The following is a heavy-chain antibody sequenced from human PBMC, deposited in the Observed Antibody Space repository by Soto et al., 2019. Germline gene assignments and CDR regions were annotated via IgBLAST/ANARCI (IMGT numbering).Heavy chain of an antibody. CDR3: AKESKASAYADY. D-gene: IGHD2-2*01. V-gene: IGHV3-23*01. J-gene: IGHJ4*02. CDR1: GYSFSTYA. Sequence: EGQLLDSGGGLVQPGGSLRLSCAASGYSFSTYAMSWVRQAPGKGLEWVSAISGTGGNTFYADSVKGRFTISRDNAKNRMYLQMNRRRAEDMALNYCAKESKASAYADYWVQLALVTV. CDR2: ISGTGGNT.